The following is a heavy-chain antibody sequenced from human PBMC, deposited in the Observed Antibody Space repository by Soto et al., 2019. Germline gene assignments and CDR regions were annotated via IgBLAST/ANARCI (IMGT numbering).Heavy chain of an antibody. CDR1: GFTFSSYA. J-gene: IGHJ6*02. CDR3: ARDRILHGMDV. Sequence: PGGSLRLSCAASGFTFSSYAMHWVRQAPGKGLEWVAVISYDGSNKYYADSVKGRFTISRDNSKNTLYLQMNSLRAEDTAVYYCARDRILHGMDVWGQGTTVTVSS. V-gene: IGHV3-30-3*01. CDR2: ISYDGSNK.